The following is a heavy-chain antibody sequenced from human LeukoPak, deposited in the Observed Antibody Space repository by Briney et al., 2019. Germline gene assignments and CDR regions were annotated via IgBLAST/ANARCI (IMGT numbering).Heavy chain of an antibody. D-gene: IGHD3-10*01. CDR1: GGTFSSYD. V-gene: IGHV1-8*01. CDR2: MNPNNGKT. Sequence: GASVKVSCKASGGTFSSYDINWVRQASGQGFEWMGWMNPNNGKTGYAQKFQGRVTMTRDTSISTAYMELRDLTSEDTAVYYCVRDGEGVGISVNYWFDPWGQGTLVTVSS. J-gene: IGHJ5*02. CDR3: VRDGEGVGISVNYWFDP.